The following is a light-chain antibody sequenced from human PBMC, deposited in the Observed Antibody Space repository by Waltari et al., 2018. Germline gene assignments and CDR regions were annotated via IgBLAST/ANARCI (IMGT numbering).Light chain of an antibody. J-gene: IGKJ2*01. Sequence: EIVMTQSPATLSLSPGERVTLSCSASQSVGTELAWYQQKPGQPPRLLIYGASTRATEAPARFSGSGSATEFALTISSVQSEDFAVYDCQQCNDGPYTFGQGTNLEIK. CDR1: QSVGTE. V-gene: IGKV3-15*01. CDR2: GAS. CDR3: QQCNDGPYT.